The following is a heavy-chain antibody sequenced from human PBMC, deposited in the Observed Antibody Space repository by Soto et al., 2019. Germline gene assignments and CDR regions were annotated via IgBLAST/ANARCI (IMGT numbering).Heavy chain of an antibody. CDR3: GGVLSGSYFGDSDF. J-gene: IGHJ4*02. V-gene: IGHV1-18*01. CDR2: ISAFNGNT. D-gene: IGHD3-10*01. CDR1: GYNFDKYG. Sequence: QIQLVQSGAEVKKPGASMNVSCKASGYNFDKYGIMLVRQARGQGLAWMGWISAFNGNTNQAPTFQCRLTMTTDTSTNTAHMELRSLTSDDTAVYYCGGVLSGSYFGDSDFWGQGTGVTVSS.